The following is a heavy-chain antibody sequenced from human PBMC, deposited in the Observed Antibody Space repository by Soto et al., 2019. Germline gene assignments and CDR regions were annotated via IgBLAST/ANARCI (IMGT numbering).Heavy chain of an antibody. CDR3: ARGSRYCSGGSCYSRYYYYYGMDV. J-gene: IGHJ6*02. Sequence: SETLSLTCTVSGGSVSSGSYYWSWIRQPPGKGLEWIGYIYYSGSTNYNPSLKSRVTISVDTPKNQFSLKLSSVTAADTAVYCCARGSRYCSGGSCYSRYYYYYGMDVWGQGTTVTVSS. D-gene: IGHD2-15*01. CDR2: IYYSGST. CDR1: GGSVSSGSYY. V-gene: IGHV4-61*01.